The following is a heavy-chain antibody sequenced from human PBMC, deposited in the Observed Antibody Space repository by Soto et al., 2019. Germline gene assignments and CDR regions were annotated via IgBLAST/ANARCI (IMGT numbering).Heavy chain of an antibody. CDR2: ISAYNGNT. CDR1: GYTFTSYG. J-gene: IGHJ4*02. CDR3: ARDVPTVTTGGPDY. V-gene: IGHV1-18*01. D-gene: IGHD4-17*01. Sequence: QVKLVQSGVEVEKPGASVKVSCKASGYTFTSYGVSWVRKAPGQGLEWMGWISAYNGNTNNEKKFKGRVTMTTDTSTSTGYMELRSLRSDDSAVYYCARDVPTVTTGGPDYWGQGTLVTVSS.